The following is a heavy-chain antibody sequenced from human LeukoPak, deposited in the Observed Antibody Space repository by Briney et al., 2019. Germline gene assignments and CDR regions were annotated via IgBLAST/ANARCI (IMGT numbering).Heavy chain of an antibody. CDR3: ARGGCTNGVCYTRDSYYMDV. J-gene: IGHJ6*03. Sequence: PGGSLRLSCAASGFTFSDYYMSWIRQAPGKGLEWVSYISSSGSTIYYADSVKGRFTISRDNAKNSLYLQMNSLRAEDTAVYYCARGGCTNGVCYTRDSYYMDVWGKGTTVTVSS. V-gene: IGHV3-11*04. CDR2: ISSSGSTI. CDR1: GFTFSDYY. D-gene: IGHD2-8*01.